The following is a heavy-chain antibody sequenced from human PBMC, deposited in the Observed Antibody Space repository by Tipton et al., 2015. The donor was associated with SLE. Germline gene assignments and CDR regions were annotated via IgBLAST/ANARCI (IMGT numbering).Heavy chain of an antibody. J-gene: IGHJ4*02. CDR1: GGSISSHY. V-gene: IGHV4-39*07. CDR2: IYYSGST. Sequence: TLSLTCTVYGGSISSHYWGWIRQPPGKGLEWIGSIYYSGSTYYNPSLKSRVTISVDTSKNQFSLKLTSVTAADTAVYYCAREWSGSYRYYFDYWGQGTLVTVYS. CDR3: AREWSGSYRYYFDY. D-gene: IGHD1-26*01.